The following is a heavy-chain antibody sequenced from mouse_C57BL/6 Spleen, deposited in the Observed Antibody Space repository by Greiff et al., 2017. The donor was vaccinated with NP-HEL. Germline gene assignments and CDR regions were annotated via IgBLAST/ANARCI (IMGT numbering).Heavy chain of an antibody. J-gene: IGHJ3*01. CDR2: ISDGGSYT. V-gene: IGHV5-4*01. Sequence: EVMLVESGGGLVKPGGSLKLSCAASGFTFSSYAMSWVRQTPEKRLEWVATISDGGSYTYYPDNVKGRFTISRDNAKNNLYLQMSHLKSEDTAMYYCAREGDGFAYWGQRTLVTVSA. CDR3: AREGDGFAY. CDR1: GFTFSSYA. D-gene: IGHD3-3*01.